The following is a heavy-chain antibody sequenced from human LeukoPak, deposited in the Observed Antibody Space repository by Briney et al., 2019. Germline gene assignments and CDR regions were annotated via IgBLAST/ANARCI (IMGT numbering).Heavy chain of an antibody. Sequence: GASVKVSCKASGYTFTSYGISWVRQAPGQGLEWMGIINPSGGSTSYAQRFQGRVTMTRDMSTSTVYMELSSLRSEDTAVYYCAGRAQDYFDYWGQGTLVTVSS. D-gene: IGHD1-26*01. CDR2: INPSGGST. CDR3: AGRAQDYFDY. V-gene: IGHV1-46*01. J-gene: IGHJ4*02. CDR1: GYTFTSYG.